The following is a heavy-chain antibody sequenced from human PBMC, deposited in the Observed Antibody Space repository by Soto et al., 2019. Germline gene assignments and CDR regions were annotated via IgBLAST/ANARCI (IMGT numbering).Heavy chain of an antibody. J-gene: IGHJ4*02. CDR2: IKSKTDGGTT. V-gene: IGHV3-15*01. CDR3: TTGYYYDSSGTDY. CDR1: GFTFSNAW. Sequence: EVQLVESGGGLVKPGGSLRLSCVGSGFTFSNAWMSWVRQAPGKGLEWVGRIKSKTDGGTTDYAAPVKGRFTISRDDSKNTLYLQMNSLKTEDTAVYYCTTGYYYDSSGTDYWGQGTLVTSPQ. D-gene: IGHD3-22*01.